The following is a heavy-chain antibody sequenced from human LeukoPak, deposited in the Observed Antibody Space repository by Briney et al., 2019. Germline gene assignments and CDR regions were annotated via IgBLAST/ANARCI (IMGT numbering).Heavy chain of an antibody. J-gene: IGHJ5*02. Sequence: GESLRLSCATSGFTLSNHWMNWLRQAPGKGLVWVSRIKNDGSSASYAESVKGRFTISRDNARNTLYLQMNSLRVDDTAVYYCAKSDWFDPWGRGILVTVSS. V-gene: IGHV3-74*01. CDR2: IKNDGSSA. CDR1: GFTLSNHW. CDR3: AKSDWFDP.